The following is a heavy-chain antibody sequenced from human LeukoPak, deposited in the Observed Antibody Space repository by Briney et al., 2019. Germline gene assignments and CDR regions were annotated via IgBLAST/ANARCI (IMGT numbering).Heavy chain of an antibody. V-gene: IGHV3-9*01. CDR3: AKDISLLTEDGDCCDY. CDR1: GFTFDEYA. J-gene: IGHJ4*02. D-gene: IGHD2-8*01. CDR2: ICWNSGSI. Sequence: GGSLTLSCAASGFTFDEYAMHWVRHAPGKGLEWVSGICWNSGSIGYAHSVKGRFTISRDSAENSLYLQMNSLRAEDTALYYYAKDISLLTEDGDCCDYWGQGTLVTVSS.